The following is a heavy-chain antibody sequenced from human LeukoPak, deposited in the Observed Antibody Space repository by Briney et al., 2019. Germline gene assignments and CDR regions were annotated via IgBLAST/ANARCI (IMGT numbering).Heavy chain of an antibody. V-gene: IGHV4-31*03. CDR2: IYYSGST. CDR3: ARAVRGVIGYYFDY. Sequence: SETLSLTCTVSGGSISSGGYYWSWIRQHPGKGLEWIGYIYYSGSTYYNPSLKSRVTISVDTSKNQFSLKLSSVTAADTAVYYCARAVRGVIGYYFDYWGQGTLVTVSS. CDR1: GGSISSGGYY. D-gene: IGHD3-10*02. J-gene: IGHJ4*02.